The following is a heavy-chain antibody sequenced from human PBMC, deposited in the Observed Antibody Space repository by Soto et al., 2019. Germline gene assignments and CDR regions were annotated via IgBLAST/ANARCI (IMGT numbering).Heavy chain of an antibody. CDR1: GDSITSSNW. D-gene: IGHD1-1*01. V-gene: IGHV4-4*01. CDR2: IYHSGAT. Sequence: EALSLTCAVSGDSITSSNWWSWVRQAPGKGLEWIGGIYHSGATTSHPSLKSRATISVDPSNNHFSLKLTSVTAADTAVYFCARALGPGTDYWGRGTLVTVSS. J-gene: IGHJ4*02. CDR3: ARALGPGTDY.